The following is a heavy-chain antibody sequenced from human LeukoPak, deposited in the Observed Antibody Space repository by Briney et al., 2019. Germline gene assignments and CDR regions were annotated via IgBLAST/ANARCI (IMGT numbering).Heavy chain of an antibody. CDR2: ISSSGSTK. J-gene: IGHJ5*02. Sequence: GSLRLSCAASGFTFSDYYMSWTRQAPGKGLEWVSYISSSGSTKYYADSVKGRFTISRDNAKNSLYLQMNSLRAEDTAVYYCARDPTNYASWLDPWGQGTLVTVSS. V-gene: IGHV3-11*01. D-gene: IGHD1-7*01. CDR3: ARDPTNYASWLDP. CDR1: GFTFSDYY.